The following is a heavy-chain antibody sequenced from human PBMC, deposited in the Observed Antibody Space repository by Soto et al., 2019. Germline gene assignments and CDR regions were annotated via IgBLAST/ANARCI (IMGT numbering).Heavy chain of an antibody. CDR2: IDPSDSYT. CDR1: GYSFTSYW. J-gene: IGHJ6*02. CDR3: ARLDGSMGSDV. Sequence: ESLKISCKGSGYSFTSYWISWGRQIPGKGLEWKGKIDPSDSYTNYSPSFQGHVTISADKSISTAYLQCSSLKASDTAMYYCARLDGSMGSDVWGQGTTVSV. D-gene: IGHD2-2*01. V-gene: IGHV5-10-1*01.